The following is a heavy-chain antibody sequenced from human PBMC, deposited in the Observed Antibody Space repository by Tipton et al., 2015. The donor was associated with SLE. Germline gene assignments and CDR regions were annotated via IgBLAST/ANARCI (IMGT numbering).Heavy chain of an antibody. CDR3: ASSSGDRIYYFDY. J-gene: IGHJ4*02. Sequence: TLSLTCTVSGGSIISSSYYWGWIRQPPGKGLEWIGSIYYSGSTYYNPSLKSRVTISVDTSKNQFSLKPSSVTAADTAVYYCASSSGDRIYYFDYWGQGTLVTVSS. CDR2: IYYSGST. D-gene: IGHD1-26*01. CDR1: GGSIISSSYY. V-gene: IGHV4-39*07.